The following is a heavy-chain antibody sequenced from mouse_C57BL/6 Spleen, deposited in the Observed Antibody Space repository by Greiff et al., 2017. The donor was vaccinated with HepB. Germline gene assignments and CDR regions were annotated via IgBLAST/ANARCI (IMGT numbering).Heavy chain of an antibody. CDR3: ARLWLRHAMDY. J-gene: IGHJ4*01. Sequence: QVQLKQPGAELVRPGTSVKLSCKASGYTFTSYWMHWVKQRPGQGLEWIGVIDPSDSYTNYNQKFKGKATLTVDTSSSTAYMQLSSLTSEDSAVYYCARLWLRHAMDYWGQGTSVTVSS. CDR1: GYTFTSYW. D-gene: IGHD2-2*01. V-gene: IGHV1-59*01. CDR2: IDPSDSYT.